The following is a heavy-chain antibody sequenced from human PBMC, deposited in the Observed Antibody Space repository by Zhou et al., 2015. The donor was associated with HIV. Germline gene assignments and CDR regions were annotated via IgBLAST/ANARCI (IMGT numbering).Heavy chain of an antibody. CDR3: ARGGSAGGLLPYYFYGMDV. Sequence: EVQLVESGGGLVQPGRSLRLSCTASGFTFGDYPMSWFRQAPGKGLQWVGFIRSKAYGGTTEYAASVKGRFTISRDDSKSIAYLQMNSLRAEDTAVYYCARGGSAGGLLPYYFYGMDVWGQGTTVTVSS. CDR1: GFTFGDYP. D-gene: IGHD6-13*01. V-gene: IGHV3-49*03. CDR2: IRSKAYGGTT. J-gene: IGHJ6*02.